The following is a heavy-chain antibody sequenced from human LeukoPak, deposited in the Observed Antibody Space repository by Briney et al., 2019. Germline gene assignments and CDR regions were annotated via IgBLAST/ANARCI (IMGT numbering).Heavy chain of an antibody. D-gene: IGHD1-26*01. CDR3: ARWGFSGIEEFDY. J-gene: IGHJ4*02. CDR2: ISSSSSYI. V-gene: IGHV3-21*01. CDR1: GFTFSSYS. Sequence: TGGSLRLSCAASGFTFSSYSMNWVRQASGKGLEWVSSISSSSSYIYYADSVKGRFTVSRDNAKHALYLQMKSLRAEDTAVYYCARWGFSGIEEFDYWGQGTLVTVSS.